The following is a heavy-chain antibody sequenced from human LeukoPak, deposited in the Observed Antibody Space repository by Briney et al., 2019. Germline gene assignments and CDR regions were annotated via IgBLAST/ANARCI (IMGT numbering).Heavy chain of an antibody. Sequence: GGSLRLSCAASGFTFSSYSMNWVRQAPGKGLEWVSSISSSSSYIYYADSVKGRFTISRDNAKNSLYLQMNSLRAEDTAVYYCAREGVAIVGDPLDYWGQGTLVTVSS. CDR3: AREGVAIVGDPLDY. D-gene: IGHD1-26*01. CDR2: ISSSSSYI. J-gene: IGHJ4*02. V-gene: IGHV3-21*01. CDR1: GFTFSSYS.